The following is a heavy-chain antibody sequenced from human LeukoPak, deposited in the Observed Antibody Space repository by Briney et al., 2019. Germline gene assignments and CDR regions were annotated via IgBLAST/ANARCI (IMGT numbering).Heavy chain of an antibody. J-gene: IGHJ4*02. CDR1: GFTVSSNY. D-gene: IGHD5-18*01. Sequence: PGGSLRLSCAASGFTVSSNYMSWVRQAPGKGLEWVSVIYSGGSTYYADSVKGRFTISRDNSKNTLYLQMNSLRAEDTAVYYCASTPDGGYSYGYGYWGQGTLVTVSS. CDR2: IYSGGST. CDR3: ASTPDGGYSYGYGY. V-gene: IGHV3-53*01.